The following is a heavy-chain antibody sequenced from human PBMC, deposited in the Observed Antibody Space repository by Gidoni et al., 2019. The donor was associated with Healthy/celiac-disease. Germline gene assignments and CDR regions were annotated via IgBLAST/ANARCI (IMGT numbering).Heavy chain of an antibody. Sequence: QVQLVESGGGVVQPGRTLRRSWAAAGVTFSRYGMHWVRQAPGKGLAGVAVISYDGSNKYYAASVKGRFTISRDNSKTPLYLQMNSLRAEDTAVYYCAKDLDPSSTYYFDYWGQGTLVTVSS. J-gene: IGHJ4*02. D-gene: IGHD2-2*01. CDR2: ISYDGSNK. CDR1: GVTFSRYG. CDR3: AKDLDPSSTYYFDY. V-gene: IGHV3-30*18.